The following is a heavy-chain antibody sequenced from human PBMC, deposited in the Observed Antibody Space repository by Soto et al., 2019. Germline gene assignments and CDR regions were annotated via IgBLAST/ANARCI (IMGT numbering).Heavy chain of an antibody. CDR1: GFTFSTYW. D-gene: IGHD4-17*01. Sequence: PGGSLRLSCAASGFTFSTYWMTWVRQAPGKGLEWVANIKEDGSEKYYVDSVKGRFAISRDNAENSLYLQMNSLRAEDTAVYYCARGTVPDYWGQGTLVTVSS. J-gene: IGHJ4*02. CDR3: ARGTVPDY. V-gene: IGHV3-7*01. CDR2: IKEDGSEK.